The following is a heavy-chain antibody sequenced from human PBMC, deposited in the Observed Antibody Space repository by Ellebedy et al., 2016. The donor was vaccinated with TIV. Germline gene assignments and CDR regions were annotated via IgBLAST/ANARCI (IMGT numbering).Heavy chain of an antibody. CDR1: GGSISSSSYY. Sequence: MPGGSLRLSCTVSGGSISSSSYYWGWIRQPPGKGLEWIGSIYYSGSTDYNPSLKSRVTISVDTSKNQFSLKLSSVTAADTAVYYCARGRISVAGLLRRYFDLWGRGTLVTVSS. CDR3: ARGRISVAGLLRRYFDL. D-gene: IGHD6-19*01. CDR2: IYYSGST. V-gene: IGHV4-39*01. J-gene: IGHJ2*01.